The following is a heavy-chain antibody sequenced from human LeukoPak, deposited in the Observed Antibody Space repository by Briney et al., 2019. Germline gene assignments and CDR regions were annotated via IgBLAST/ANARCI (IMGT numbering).Heavy chain of an antibody. Sequence: GGSLRLSCAASGFMFSGYEMNWVRQAPGKGLEWLSYISSSGSTIFYADSVKGRLTISRDNAKNSLYLQMNSLRAEDTAVYYCTRRYSKWGQGTLVTVSS. J-gene: IGHJ4*02. V-gene: IGHV3-48*03. D-gene: IGHD6-13*01. CDR2: ISSSGSTI. CDR1: GFMFSGYE. CDR3: TRRYSK.